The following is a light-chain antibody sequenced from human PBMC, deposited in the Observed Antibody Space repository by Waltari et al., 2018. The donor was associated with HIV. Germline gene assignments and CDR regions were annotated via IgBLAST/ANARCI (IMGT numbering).Light chain of an antibody. CDR3: MQALQTPLT. J-gene: IGKJ4*01. CDR1: PSPLDSSGNNY. CDR2: LGS. V-gene: IGKV2-28*01. Sequence: EIVMTQSPLSLPVTPGEPPSISCESSPSPLDSSGNNYLDWYVQRPGQSPQLLIYLGSDRASGVPDRFSGSGSGTDFTLKISRVEAEDAGVYYCMQALQTPLTFGGGTKVEIK.